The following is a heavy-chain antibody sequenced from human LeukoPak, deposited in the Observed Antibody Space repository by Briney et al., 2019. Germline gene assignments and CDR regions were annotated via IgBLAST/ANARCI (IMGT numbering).Heavy chain of an antibody. CDR2: IIPIFGTA. J-gene: IGHJ4*02. Sequence: SVKVSCKASGGTFNSYAISWVRQAPGQGLEWMGGIIPIFGTANYAQKFQGRVTITADESTSTAYMELSSLRSEDTAVYYCARGVGSYYYGSGSDYWGQGTLVTVSS. V-gene: IGHV1-69*13. CDR1: GGTFNSYA. CDR3: ARGVGSYYYGSGSDY. D-gene: IGHD3-10*01.